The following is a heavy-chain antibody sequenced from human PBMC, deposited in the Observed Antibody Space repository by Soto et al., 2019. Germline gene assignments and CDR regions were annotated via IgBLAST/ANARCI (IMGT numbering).Heavy chain of an antibody. D-gene: IGHD3-9*01. CDR1: GDSLGNYY. Sequence: PSETLSLTCTVSGDSLGNYYWFWIRQPVGKGLEWIGRVSSSGNTNASPTLNSRATMSIDTSKNQLSLRLRSVTAADTAVYYCARADYEILTGSYAMDVWGQGTTVTVSS. CDR3: ARADYEILTGSYAMDV. CDR2: VSSSGNT. V-gene: IGHV4-4*07. J-gene: IGHJ6*02.